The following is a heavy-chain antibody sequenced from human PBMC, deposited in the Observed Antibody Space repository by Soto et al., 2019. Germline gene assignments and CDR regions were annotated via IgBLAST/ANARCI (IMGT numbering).Heavy chain of an antibody. CDR2: ISYNGGST. V-gene: IGHV3-64D*08. D-gene: IGHD4-17*01. Sequence: GVSLRLSCSASGLPFTTSAMFWVRQAPGKGLEFVSGISYNGGSTYYPESVKGRFTIARDNSKNTLYLQMSSLRVEDTAVYYCVKSSTVLKDWFDPWGQGTQVTVSS. CDR1: GLPFTTSA. CDR3: VKSSTVLKDWFDP. J-gene: IGHJ5*02.